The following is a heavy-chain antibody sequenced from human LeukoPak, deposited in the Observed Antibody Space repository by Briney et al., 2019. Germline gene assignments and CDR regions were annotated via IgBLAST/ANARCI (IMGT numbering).Heavy chain of an antibody. CDR3: ARGIGGGLADENY. D-gene: IGHD6-13*01. CDR2: ISWNSGSI. CDR1: GFTFDDYA. J-gene: IGHJ4*02. V-gene: IGHV3-9*01. Sequence: LTGGSLRLSCAASGFTFDDYAMHWVRQAPGKGLEWVSGISWNSGSIGYADSVKGRFTISRDSSKNTLYLQMNSLRAEDTAMYYCARGIGGGLADENYWGQGTLVTVSS.